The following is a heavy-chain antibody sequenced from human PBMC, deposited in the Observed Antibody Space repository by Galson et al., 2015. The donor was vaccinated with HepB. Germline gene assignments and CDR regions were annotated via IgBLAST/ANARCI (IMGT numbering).Heavy chain of an antibody. D-gene: IGHD6-13*01. V-gene: IGHV3-23*01. Sequence: SVRLSCAASGFTFSSYAMHWVRQAPGKGLEWVAVISGSGGSTYYADSVKGRFTISRDNSKNTLYLQMNSLRAEDTAVYHYAKGGEESSSWYRDHYFDYWGQGTLVTVSS. CDR1: GFTFSSYA. CDR2: ISGSGGST. J-gene: IGHJ4*02. CDR3: AKGGEESSSWYRDHYFDY.